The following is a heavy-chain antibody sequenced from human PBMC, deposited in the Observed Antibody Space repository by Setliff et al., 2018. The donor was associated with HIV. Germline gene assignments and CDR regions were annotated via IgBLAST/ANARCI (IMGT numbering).Heavy chain of an antibody. CDR3: ARGEACGGDCHYAFEM. Sequence: SETLSLTCTVSGGSISSYYWSWIRQPPGKGLEWIGYIYYSGSTNYNPSLKSRVTISVDMSKNQFSLNLNSVTAADTAMYYCARGEACGGDCHYAFEMWGQGTMVTVSS. V-gene: IGHV4-59*08. J-gene: IGHJ3*02. CDR2: IYYSGST. CDR1: GGSISSYY. D-gene: IGHD2-21*02.